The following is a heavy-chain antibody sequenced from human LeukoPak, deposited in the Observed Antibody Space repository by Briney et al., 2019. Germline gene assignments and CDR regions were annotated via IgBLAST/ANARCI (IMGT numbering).Heavy chain of an antibody. CDR2: IYTGGST. Sequence: GGSLRLSCAASGFTVSSTYMSWVRQAPGKGLEWVSVIYTGGSTYYADSVKGRFTISRDNPKNTLYLQMNSLIAEDTAVYYCARDNYGGNLDYWGQGTLVTVSS. D-gene: IGHD4-23*01. V-gene: IGHV3-53*01. CDR1: GFTVSSTY. J-gene: IGHJ4*02. CDR3: ARDNYGGNLDY.